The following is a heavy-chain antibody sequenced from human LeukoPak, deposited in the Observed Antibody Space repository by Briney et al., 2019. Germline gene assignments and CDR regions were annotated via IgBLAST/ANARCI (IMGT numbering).Heavy chain of an antibody. V-gene: IGHV3-66*01. Sequence: GGSLRLSCAASGFTVSSNYMSWVRQAPGKGLEWVSIIYSGGSTYYADSVKGRFTISRDNSKNTLYLQMNSLRAEDTAVYYCAGGHPDSSGSNWFDPWGQGTLVTVSS. J-gene: IGHJ5*02. CDR3: AGGHPDSSGSNWFDP. D-gene: IGHD3-22*01. CDR2: IYSGGST. CDR1: GFTVSSNY.